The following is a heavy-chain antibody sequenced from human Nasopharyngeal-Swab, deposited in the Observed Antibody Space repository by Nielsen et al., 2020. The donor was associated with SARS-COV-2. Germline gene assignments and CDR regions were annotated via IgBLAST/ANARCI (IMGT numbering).Heavy chain of an antibody. CDR3: ATINYFHHRSFSFEY. CDR1: GGTFINYG. CDR2: VIPILNTS. V-gene: IGHV1-69*04. D-gene: IGHD3-10*01. J-gene: IGHJ4*02. Sequence: SVKVSCKASGGTFINYGISWVRQAPGQGLEWVGRVIPILNTSNYALKFQGRVSVTAEKSTNTAYMELSSLRSEDTAVYYCATINYFHHRSFSFEYWGQGSLVTVSS.